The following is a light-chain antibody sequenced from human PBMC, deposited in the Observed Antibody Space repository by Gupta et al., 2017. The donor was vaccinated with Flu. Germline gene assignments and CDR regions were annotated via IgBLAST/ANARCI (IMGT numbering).Light chain of an antibody. CDR1: SSDVGGYNY. Sequence: SALPPPASASGSPGQSITISCTATSSDVGGYNYVSWSQQHPGKAPKLMIDEGSNRPSGVANRFSGSKSGNTAALTISGLQAEDEADYYCSSYTSSSTDVVFGGGTKRTVL. CDR3: SSYTSSSTDVV. V-gene: IGLV2-14*01. CDR2: EGS. J-gene: IGLJ2*01.